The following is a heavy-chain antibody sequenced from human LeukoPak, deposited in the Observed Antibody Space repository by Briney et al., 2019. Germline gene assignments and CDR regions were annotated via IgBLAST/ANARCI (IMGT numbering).Heavy chain of an antibody. D-gene: IGHD6-13*01. Sequence: SETLSLTCTVSGGSIISSSSSSYYWGWIRQSPGKGPEWVGGIYYSGSTYYNPSLKSRVTISVDTSKNQFSLKLSSVTAADTAVYYCARGRQQLATFYYYYYMDVWGKGTTVTVSS. CDR3: ARGRQQLATFYYYYYMDV. CDR2: IYYSGST. J-gene: IGHJ6*03. V-gene: IGHV4-39*07. CDR1: GGSIISSSSSSYY.